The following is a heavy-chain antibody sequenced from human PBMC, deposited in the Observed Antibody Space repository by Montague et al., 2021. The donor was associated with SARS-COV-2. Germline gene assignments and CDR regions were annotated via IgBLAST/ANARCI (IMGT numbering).Heavy chain of an antibody. D-gene: IGHD6-19*01. Sequence: SETLSLTCAVYGGSFSAYYWTWIRQPPGKGLEWIGEISRSGETTYNPSLKSRVTLSGDTSRNQFSLELRSVTAADTALYYCARGRRPLSIGSRWYLDYWGLGTPVTVSS. V-gene: IGHV4-34*01. J-gene: IGHJ4*02. CDR1: GGSFSAYY. CDR3: ARGRRPLSIGSRWYLDY. CDR2: ISRSGET.